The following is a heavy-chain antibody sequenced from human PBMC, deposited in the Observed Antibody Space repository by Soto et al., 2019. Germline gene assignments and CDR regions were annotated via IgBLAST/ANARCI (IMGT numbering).Heavy chain of an antibody. Sequence: GGSLGLSCAASGFNFVNYAMNWVRQAPGKGLEWVSGISVSGGSTFYSDSVKGRFTVSRDNSKETVYLQMNSLRAEDTAAYFCAKGMYNYDSSGYRLFDYWGQGTLVTVSS. J-gene: IGHJ4*02. CDR3: AKGMYNYDSSGYRLFDY. CDR1: GFNFVNYA. V-gene: IGHV3-23*01. CDR2: ISVSGGST. D-gene: IGHD3-22*01.